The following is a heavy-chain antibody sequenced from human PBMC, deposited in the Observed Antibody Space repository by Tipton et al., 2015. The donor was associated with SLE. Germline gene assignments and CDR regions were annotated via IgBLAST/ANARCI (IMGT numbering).Heavy chain of an antibody. J-gene: IGHJ3*01. Sequence: TLSLTCAVYGGSFGDDYWSWIRQPPGKGLEWIGEINHSGGTNDNPSLKSRVTISVDTSKNQFSLKLTSVAAADTAVYYCARGTAKDQLVLSDGFALWGHGTIVAVSS. CDR2: INHSGGT. D-gene: IGHD4/OR15-4a*01. CDR3: ARGTAKDQLVLSDGFAL. V-gene: IGHV4-34*01. CDR1: GGSFGDDY.